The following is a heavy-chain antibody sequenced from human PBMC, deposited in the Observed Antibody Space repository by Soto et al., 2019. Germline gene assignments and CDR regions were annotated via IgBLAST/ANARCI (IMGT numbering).Heavy chain of an antibody. Sequence: GESLKISCKGSGYSFTSYWIGWVRRMPGKGLKWMGIIYPGDSDTRYSPSFQGQVTISADKSISTAYLQWSSLKASDTAMYYCARQDTAMVYDAFDIWGQGTMVTVSS. CDR3: ARQDTAMVYDAFDI. V-gene: IGHV5-51*01. CDR2: IYPGDSDT. CDR1: GYSFTSYW. D-gene: IGHD5-18*01. J-gene: IGHJ3*02.